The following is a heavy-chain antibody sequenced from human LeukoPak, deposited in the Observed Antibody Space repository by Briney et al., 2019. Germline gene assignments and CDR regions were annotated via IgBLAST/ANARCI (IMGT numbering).Heavy chain of an antibody. J-gene: IGHJ3*02. CDR3: ARDQTTLHYYDSSGYQGDAFDI. CDR1: GGSISSGGYY. V-gene: IGHV4-31*03. CDR2: IYYSGSA. D-gene: IGHD3-22*01. Sequence: SETLSLTCTVSGGSISSGGYYWSWIRQHPGKGLEWIGYIYYSGSAYYNPSLKSRVTISVDTSKNQFSLKLSSVTAADTAVYYCARDQTTLHYYDSSGYQGDAFDIWGQGTMVTVSS.